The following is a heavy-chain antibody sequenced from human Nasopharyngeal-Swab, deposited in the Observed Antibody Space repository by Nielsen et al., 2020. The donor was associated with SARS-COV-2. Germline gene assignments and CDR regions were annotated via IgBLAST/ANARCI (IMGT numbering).Heavy chain of an antibody. V-gene: IGHV3-7*01. CDR2: IKQDGSEK. CDR3: AREAATRPTNWFDP. J-gene: IGHJ5*02. Sequence: GRQAPGKGLEWVANIKQDGSEKYYVDSVKGRFTISRDNAKISLYLQMNSLRAEDTAVYYCAREAATRPTNWFDPWGQGTLVTVSS. D-gene: IGHD2-15*01.